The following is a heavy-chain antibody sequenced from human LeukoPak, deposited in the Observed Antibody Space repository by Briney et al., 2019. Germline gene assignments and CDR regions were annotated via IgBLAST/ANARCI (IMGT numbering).Heavy chain of an antibody. V-gene: IGHV1-46*01. CDR2: INPSGGST. CDR1: GYTFTSYY. CDR3: ARGRRTGVAITMIGDY. D-gene: IGHD3-10*02. Sequence: GASVKVSCKASGYTFTSYYMHWVRQAPGQGLEWMGIINPSGGSTSYAQKFQGRVTITRDTSASTAYMELSSLRSEDTAVYYCARGRRTGVAITMIGDYWGQGTLVTVSS. J-gene: IGHJ4*02.